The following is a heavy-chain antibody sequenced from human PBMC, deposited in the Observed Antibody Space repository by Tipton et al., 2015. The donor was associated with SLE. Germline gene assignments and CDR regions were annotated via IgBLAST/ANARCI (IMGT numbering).Heavy chain of an antibody. D-gene: IGHD4-17*01. CDR3: ARSSPYLKYGDPMFFFVY. CDR2: IYYSGTT. CDR1: GVSITSYY. Sequence: TLSLTCTVSGVSITSYYWSWIRQSPGRGLEWIGCIYYSGTTNYNPSLKSRVTISVDTSKNQFSLKLTSVTAADTAVYYCARSSPYLKYGDPMFFFVYWGPGTLVTVSS. V-gene: IGHV4-59*01. J-gene: IGHJ4*02.